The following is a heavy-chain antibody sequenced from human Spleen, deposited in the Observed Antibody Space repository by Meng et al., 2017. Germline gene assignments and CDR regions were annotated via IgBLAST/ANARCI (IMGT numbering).Heavy chain of an antibody. Sequence: SVKVSCKASGYTFTSYGISWVRQAPGQGLEWMGRIIPIINIVNYGQDFQGRLSITADKSTSTAYMELRGMRSEDTAVYYCARTVGGAGTGYWGPGTLVTVSS. CDR2: IIPIINIV. CDR1: GYTFTSYG. CDR3: ARTVGGAGTGY. D-gene: IGHD6-19*01. J-gene: IGHJ4*02. V-gene: IGHV1-69*04.